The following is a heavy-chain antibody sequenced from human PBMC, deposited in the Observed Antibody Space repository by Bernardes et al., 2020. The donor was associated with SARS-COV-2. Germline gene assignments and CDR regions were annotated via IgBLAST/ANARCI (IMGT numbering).Heavy chain of an antibody. CDR3: GSVTWSQYDDFDF. CDR1: GYTFTAYY. V-gene: IGHV1-2*02. CDR2: IYPNSGGT. J-gene: IGHJ3*01. Sequence: ASVKVSCKASGYTFTAYYIHWVRQTPGQGLEWLGWIYPNSGGTEYSHNFRGRVTMTRDMSISTAYMELSGLRSDDTAVYYCGSVTWSQYDDFDFWGQGTMVTVSS. D-gene: IGHD3-16*01.